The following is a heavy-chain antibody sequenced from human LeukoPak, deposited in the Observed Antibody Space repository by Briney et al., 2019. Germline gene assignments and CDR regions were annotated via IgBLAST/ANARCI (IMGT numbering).Heavy chain of an antibody. CDR1: GFTFNTYS. D-gene: IGHD1-7*01. CDR2: IPYDGSNK. Sequence: PGGSLRLSCTASGFTFNTYSMHWVRQAPGKGLEWVAVIPYDGSNKYYADSVKGRFTISRDNSKNTLYLQMNSLRAEDTAVYYCARAEGTGTKLDYWGQGALVTVSS. V-gene: IGHV3-30*12. J-gene: IGHJ4*02. CDR3: ARAEGTGTKLDY.